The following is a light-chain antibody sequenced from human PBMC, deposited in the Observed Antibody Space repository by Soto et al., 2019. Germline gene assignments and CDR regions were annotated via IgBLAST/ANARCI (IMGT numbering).Light chain of an antibody. CDR2: GAS. CDR1: QSVSSSY. Sequence: EIVLTQSPGTLSLSPGERATLSCRASQSVSSSYLAWYQQKPGQAPRLLIYGASSRATGIPDRFSGSGSGTEFTLTISRLEPEDSAVYYGHQYGSLYTFGHGTKLEIK. CDR3: HQYGSLYT. V-gene: IGKV3-20*01. J-gene: IGKJ2*01.